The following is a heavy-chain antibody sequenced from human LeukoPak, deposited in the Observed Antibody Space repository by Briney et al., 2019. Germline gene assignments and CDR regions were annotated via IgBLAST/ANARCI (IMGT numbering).Heavy chain of an antibody. Sequence: SETLSLTRTVSGGSISSYYWSWIRQPPGKGLEWIGYIYYSGSTNYNPSLKSRVTISVDTSKNQFSLKLSSVTAADTAVYYCARGKLTRSYYYGMDVWGQGTTVTVSS. V-gene: IGHV4-59*01. CDR2: IYYSGST. CDR3: ARGKLTRSYYYGMDV. CDR1: GGSISSYY. J-gene: IGHJ6*02.